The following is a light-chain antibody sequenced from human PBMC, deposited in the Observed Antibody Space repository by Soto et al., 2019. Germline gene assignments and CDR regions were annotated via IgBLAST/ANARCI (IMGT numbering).Light chain of an antibody. CDR3: QQCSNWPLT. CDR2: DAS. V-gene: IGKV3-11*01. J-gene: IGKJ4*01. Sequence: EIVLTQSPATLSLFPGERATLPCRASQSVSRYLAWYQHKPGQAPRLLIYDASNRATGIPARFSGSGSGTDFTLTISSLEPEDSAVYYCQQCSNWPLTFGGGTKVDI. CDR1: QSVSRY.